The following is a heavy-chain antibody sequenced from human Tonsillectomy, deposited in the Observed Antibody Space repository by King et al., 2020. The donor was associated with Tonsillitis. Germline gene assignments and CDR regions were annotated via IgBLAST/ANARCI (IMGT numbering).Heavy chain of an antibody. Sequence: VQLVESGGGLVKPGGSLRLSCAASGFTFNNGWMSWVRQAPGKGLECVGRIRSKTDGATTDYAARVKGRFTISREDSKDTVYLQMNSLKTEDTAMYYCTTALCAWISSGGYGGFTEYVQHWGQGTPVT. V-gene: IGHV3-15*01. J-gene: IGHJ1*01. D-gene: IGHD6-13*01. CDR3: TTALCAWISSGGYGGFTEYVQH. CDR2: IRSKTDGATT. CDR1: GFTFNNGW.